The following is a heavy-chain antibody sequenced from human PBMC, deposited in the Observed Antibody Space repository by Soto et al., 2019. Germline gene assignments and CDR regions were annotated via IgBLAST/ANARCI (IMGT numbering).Heavy chain of an antibody. D-gene: IGHD7-27*01. CDR1: GGSISSGGYY. J-gene: IGHJ5*02. V-gene: IGHV4-31*03. Sequence: PSETLSLTCTVSGGSISSGGYYWSWIRQHPGKGLEWIGYIYYSGSTYYNPSLKSRVTISVDTSKNQFSLKLSSVTAADTAVYYCARASWAAPNWLDPWGPGTLVTVS. CDR2: IYYSGST. CDR3: ARASWAAPNWLDP.